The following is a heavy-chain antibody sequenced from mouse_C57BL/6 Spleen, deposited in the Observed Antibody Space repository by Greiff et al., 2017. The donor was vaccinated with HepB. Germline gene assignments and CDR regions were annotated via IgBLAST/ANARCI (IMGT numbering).Heavy chain of an antibody. CDR3: VSYGNSCAY. V-gene: IGHV10-1*01. CDR1: GFSFNTYA. D-gene: IGHD2-1*01. J-gene: IGHJ3*01. CDR2: IRSKSNNYAT. Sequence: EVQLVESGGGLVQPKGSLKLSCAASGFSFNTYAMNWVRQAPGKGLEWVARIRSKSNNYATYYADSVKDRFTISRDDSESMLYLQTNNLKTEDTAMYYCVSYGNSCAYWGQGTLVTVSA.